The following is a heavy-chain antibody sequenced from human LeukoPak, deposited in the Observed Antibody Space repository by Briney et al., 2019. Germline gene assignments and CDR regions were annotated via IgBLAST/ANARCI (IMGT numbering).Heavy chain of an antibody. CDR3: ARLGSSWYHDAFDI. J-gene: IGHJ3*02. CDR2: IYYSGST. CDR1: GGSISSSSYY. V-gene: IGHV4-39*01. Sequence: SETLSLICTVSGGSISSSSYYWGWIRQPPGKGLEWIGSIYYSGSTYYNPSLKSRVTISVDTSKNQFSLKLSSVTAADTAVYYCARLGSSWYHDAFDIWGQGTMVTVSS. D-gene: IGHD6-13*01.